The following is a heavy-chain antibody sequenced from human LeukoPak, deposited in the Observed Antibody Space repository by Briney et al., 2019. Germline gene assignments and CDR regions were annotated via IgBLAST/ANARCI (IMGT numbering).Heavy chain of an antibody. Sequence: ASVEVSCKASGYTFTGYYMHWVRQAPGQGLEWMGWINPNSGGTNYAQKFQGRVTMTRDTSISTAYMELSRLRSDDTAVYYCARDRDLEWFASGAYYYYGMDVWGQGTTVTVSS. CDR1: GYTFTGYY. CDR2: INPNSGGT. D-gene: IGHD3-3*01. CDR3: ARDRDLEWFASGAYYYYGMDV. V-gene: IGHV1-2*02. J-gene: IGHJ6*02.